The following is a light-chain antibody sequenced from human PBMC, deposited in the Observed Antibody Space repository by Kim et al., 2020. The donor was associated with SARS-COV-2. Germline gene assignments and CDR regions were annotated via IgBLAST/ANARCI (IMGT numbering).Light chain of an antibody. Sequence: SYELTQPPSVSVAPGKTARITCGGNNIGSKSVHWYQQKPGQAPVLVIYDDGERPSGIPERFSGSNSGNTATLTISRVEVGDEADFYCQVWDSISDHPNVFGTGTKVTVL. V-gene: IGLV3-21*04. CDR3: QVWDSISDHPNV. CDR1: NIGSKS. CDR2: DDG. J-gene: IGLJ1*01.